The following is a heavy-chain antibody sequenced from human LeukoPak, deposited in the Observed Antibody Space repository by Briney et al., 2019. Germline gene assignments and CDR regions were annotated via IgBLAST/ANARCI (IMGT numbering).Heavy chain of an antibody. J-gene: IGHJ4*02. Sequence: GASVKVSCKASGYTFTAYYLHWVRQAPGQGLEWMGGMNPNSGDTNYAQKLQGRVTMTRDTSITTAYMELSGLTSDDTAMYYCARDRMGDCATTSCYLAYWGQGALVTVSS. CDR2: MNPNSGDT. CDR3: ARDRMGDCATTSCYLAY. CDR1: GYTFTAYY. D-gene: IGHD2-2*01. V-gene: IGHV1-2*02.